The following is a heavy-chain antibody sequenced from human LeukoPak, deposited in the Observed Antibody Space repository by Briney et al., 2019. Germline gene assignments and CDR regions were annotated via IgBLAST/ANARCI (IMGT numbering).Heavy chain of an antibody. D-gene: IGHD1-26*01. J-gene: IGHJ3*02. Sequence: KSSETLSLTCTVSGDSMNSHYWSWIRQPPGKGLEWIGRIYTSGSTNYNPSLKSRVTMSVDTSKNQFSLKLSSVTAAATAVYYCARADWELRAFDIWGQGTMVTVSS. CDR2: IYTSGST. V-gene: IGHV4-4*07. CDR1: GDSMNSHY. CDR3: ARADWELRAFDI.